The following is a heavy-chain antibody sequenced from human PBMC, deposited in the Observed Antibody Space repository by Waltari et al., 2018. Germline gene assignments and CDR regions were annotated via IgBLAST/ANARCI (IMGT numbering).Heavy chain of an antibody. D-gene: IGHD3-3*01. CDR3: AKDSVRFLEWLFETYYYGMDV. CDR1: GFTFSSYG. J-gene: IGHJ6*02. Sequence: QVQLVESGGGVVQPGRSLRLSCAASGFTFSSYGMPWVRPAPGKGLEWVAVISYDGSNKYYADSVKGRFTISRDNSKNTLYLQMNSLRAEDTAVYYCAKDSVRFLEWLFETYYYGMDVWGQGTTVTVSS. CDR2: ISYDGSNK. V-gene: IGHV3-30*18.